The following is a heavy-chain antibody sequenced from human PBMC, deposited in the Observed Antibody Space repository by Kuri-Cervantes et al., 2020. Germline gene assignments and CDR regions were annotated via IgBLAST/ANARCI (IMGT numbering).Heavy chain of an antibody. CDR1: GFTFSSYG. CDR3: AKEPPITMDTEYFQH. D-gene: IGHD3-10*01. V-gene: IGHV3-30*18. CDR2: ISYDGSNK. J-gene: IGHJ1*01. Sequence: GESLKISCAASGFTFSSYGMHWVRQAPGKGLECVAVISYDGSNKYYADSVKGRFTISRDNSKNTLYLQMNSLRAEDTAVYYCAKEPPITMDTEYFQHWGQGTLVTVSS.